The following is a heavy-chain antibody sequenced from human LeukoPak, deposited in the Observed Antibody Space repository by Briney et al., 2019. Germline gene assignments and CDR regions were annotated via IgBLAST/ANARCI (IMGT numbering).Heavy chain of an antibody. CDR1: GYTFSSYY. J-gene: IGHJ4*02. V-gene: IGHV1-46*01. D-gene: IGHD3-10*01. CDR3: ARANYYGSGKKDLDY. CDR2: INPSGGNT. Sequence: ASVKVSCKASGYTFSSYYMNWVRQAPGQGLEWMGAINPSGGNTVYAQKFEGRVTMTRNTSMSTAYMELSSLRSEDTAVYYCARANYYGSGKKDLDYWGQGTLVTVSS.